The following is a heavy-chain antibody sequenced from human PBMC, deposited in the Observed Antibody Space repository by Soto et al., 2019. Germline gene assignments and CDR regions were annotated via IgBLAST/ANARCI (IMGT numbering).Heavy chain of an antibody. D-gene: IGHD2-2*01. CDR1: GFTFSSYS. CDR3: ARFDIVVVPAAQPFDP. J-gene: IGHJ5*02. V-gene: IGHV3-21*01. Sequence: AGGSLRLSCAASGFTFSSYSMNWVRQAPGKGLEWVSSISSSSSYIYYADSVKGRFTISRDNAKNSLYLQMNSLRAEDTAVYYCARFDIVVVPAAQPFDPWGQGTLVTVSS. CDR2: ISSSSSYI.